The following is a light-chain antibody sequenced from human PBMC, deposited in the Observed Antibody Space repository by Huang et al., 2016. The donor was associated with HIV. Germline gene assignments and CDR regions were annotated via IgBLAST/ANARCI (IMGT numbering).Light chain of an antibody. CDR3: QQSSTPPST. CDR2: APS. J-gene: IGKJ2*01. CDR1: QNINGH. V-gene: IGKV1-39*01. Sequence: EIQMTQSPSSLSASVGDRVTITCRTSQNINGHLNWYQQRPGKAPKLLLYAPSSLHTGVPSRCIGSGSGTHFTLTSSSLQSEDFATYYCQQSSTPPSTFGQGTKLEIK.